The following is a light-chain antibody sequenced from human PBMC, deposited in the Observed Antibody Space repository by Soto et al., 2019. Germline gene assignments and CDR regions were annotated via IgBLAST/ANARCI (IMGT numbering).Light chain of an antibody. J-gene: IGLJ1*01. CDR3: AAWDDNLHGPL. Sequence: QSALTQPPSASGTPGQRVTISCSGDISNIGTNSVHWYQHLPGTAPKLVIYADSQRPSGVPDRFSGSKSGTSASLAISGLQSEDDADYLCAAWDDNLHGPLFGTGTKVTVL. CDR1: ISNIGTNS. V-gene: IGLV1-44*01. CDR2: ADS.